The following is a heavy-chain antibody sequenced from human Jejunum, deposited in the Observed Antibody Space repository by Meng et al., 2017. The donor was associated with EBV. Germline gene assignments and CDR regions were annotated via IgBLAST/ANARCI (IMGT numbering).Heavy chain of an antibody. CDR2: INPNSGGT. J-gene: IGHJ4*02. Sequence: QVRLVQSGAGVKQPGASVRVSCKASGYTFTGYFIHWVRQAPGQGLEWMGRINPNSGGTSYTQKFQGRVTMTRDTSITTAYMELSRLGSDDTAVYYCARDYSDSSRQGYWGQGTLVTVSS. CDR1: GYTFTGYF. V-gene: IGHV1-2*06. D-gene: IGHD3-22*01. CDR3: ARDYSDSSRQGY.